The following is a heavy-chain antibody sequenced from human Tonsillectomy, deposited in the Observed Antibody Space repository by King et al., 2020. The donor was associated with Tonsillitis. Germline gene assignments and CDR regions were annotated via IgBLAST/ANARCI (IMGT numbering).Heavy chain of an antibody. CDR1: GYTFTHYH. D-gene: IGHD5-24*01. CDR3: SRETWVYGS. V-gene: IGHV1-2*02. Sequence: VQLVESGTEVKVPGASVTVSCKASGYTFTHYHIHWIRRAPGQGLEWMVWIDCNSGSTNYAQNLQGRVTLTRDTSTNTAYMDLRSLRSDDTAIYYCSRETWVYGSWGQGTLVTVSS. J-gene: IGHJ5*02. CDR2: IDCNSGST.